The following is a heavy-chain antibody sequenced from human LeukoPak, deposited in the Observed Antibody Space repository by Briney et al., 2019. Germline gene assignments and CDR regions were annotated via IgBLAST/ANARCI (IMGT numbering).Heavy chain of an antibody. J-gene: IGHJ6*03. V-gene: IGHV3-9*01. CDR1: GFTFDDYA. Sequence: PGGSLRLSCAASGFTFDDYAMHWVRQAPGKGLEWVSGVSWNSGSIGYADSVKGRFTISRDNAKNTLYLQMNSLRAEDTAVYYCAKARSDKFYYYYMDVWGKGTTVTVSS. CDR2: VSWNSGSI. CDR3: AKARSDKFYYYYMDV. D-gene: IGHD2-21*02.